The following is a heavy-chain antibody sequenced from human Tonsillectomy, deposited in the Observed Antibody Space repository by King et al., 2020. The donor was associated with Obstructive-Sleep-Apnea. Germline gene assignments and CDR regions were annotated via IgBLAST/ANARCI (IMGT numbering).Heavy chain of an antibody. CDR1: GFTVTSNY. CDR3: AGASGYFDHPGDY. D-gene: IGHD3-22*01. CDR2: IYSGGST. V-gene: IGHV3-53*04. J-gene: IGHJ4*02. Sequence: VQLVASGGGLVPPGGSLRLSCAVSGFTVTSNYMSWVRQAPGKGLEWVSVIYSGGSTYYADSVKGRFTISRPISKNTLYLQMNSLRAEDTAVYYCAGASGYFDHPGDYWGQGTLVTVSS.